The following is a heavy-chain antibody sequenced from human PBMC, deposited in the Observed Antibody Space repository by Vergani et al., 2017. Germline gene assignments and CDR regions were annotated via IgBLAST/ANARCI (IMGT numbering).Heavy chain of an antibody. CDR2: IDHTGRP. J-gene: IGHJ6*03. V-gene: IGHV4-34*01. D-gene: IGHD4-11*01. Sequence: QVQLQQWGGGLLKPSETLSLTCVVNGGSFTSYHWTWIRPCPGEGLEWVGDIDHTGRPDYNPSLQSRLTMSVDKSRNQLSLTLNSVTATDTAIYFCARVNTETNGHLYYYYYMDVWGQGTAVTVS. CDR3: ARVNTETNGHLYYYYYMDV. CDR1: GGSFTSYH.